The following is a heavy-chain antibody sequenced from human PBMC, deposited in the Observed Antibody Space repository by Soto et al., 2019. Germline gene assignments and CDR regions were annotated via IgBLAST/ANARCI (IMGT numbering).Heavy chain of an antibody. D-gene: IGHD3-22*01. CDR2: ISAYNGNT. CDR3: AREDSSGYYPNPY. V-gene: IGHV1-18*01. J-gene: IGHJ4*02. CDR1: VYTFTSYG. Sequence: GASGKVSCKASVYTFTSYGIRWVRPAPGQGLEWMGWISAYNGNTNYAQKLQGRVTMTTYTSTSTAYMELRSLRSDDTAVYSCAREDSSGYYPNPYWGQGTLVTVSS.